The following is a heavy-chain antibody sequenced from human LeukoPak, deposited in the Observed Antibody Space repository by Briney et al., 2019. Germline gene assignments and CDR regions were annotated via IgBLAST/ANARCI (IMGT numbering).Heavy chain of an antibody. D-gene: IGHD3-10*01. CDR1: GYTFTSYG. V-gene: IGHV1-18*01. CDR3: ARVPPTYYYGSGSYSLDY. J-gene: IGHJ4*02. Sequence: ASVKVSCKASGYTFTSYGISWVRQAPGQGLEWMGWISAYNGNTNYAQKLQGRVTMATDTSTSTAYMELRSLRSDDTAVYYCARVPPTYYYGSGSYSLDYWGQGTLVTVSS. CDR2: ISAYNGNT.